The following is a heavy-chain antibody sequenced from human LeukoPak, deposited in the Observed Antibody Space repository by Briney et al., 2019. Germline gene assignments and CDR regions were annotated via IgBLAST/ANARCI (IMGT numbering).Heavy chain of an antibody. V-gene: IGHV3-23*01. CDR3: AKDLSYAFDI. Sequence: GGSLRLSCAASGFTFSIFAMSWVRQAPGKGLEWVSAISASNGNTYYADSVKGRFTISRDNSKNTLYLQMNSLRAEDTAVYYCAKDLSYAFDIWDRGTMVTVSS. CDR1: GFTFSIFA. J-gene: IGHJ3*02. CDR2: ISASNGNT.